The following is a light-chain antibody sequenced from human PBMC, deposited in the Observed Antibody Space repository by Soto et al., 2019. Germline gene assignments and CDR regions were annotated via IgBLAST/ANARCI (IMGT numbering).Light chain of an antibody. Sequence: SVLTQPASVSGSPGQSITISCTGTSSDGGGYNYVSWYQQHPGKAPKLMIYEVSNRPSGVSNRFSGSKSGNTASLTISGLQAEDEADYYCSSYTSSSTDVFGTGTKVTVL. V-gene: IGLV2-14*01. CDR3: SSYTSSSTDV. J-gene: IGLJ1*01. CDR1: SSDGGGYNY. CDR2: EVS.